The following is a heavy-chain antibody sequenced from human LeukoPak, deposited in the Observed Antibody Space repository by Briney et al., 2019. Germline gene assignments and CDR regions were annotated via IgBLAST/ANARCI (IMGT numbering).Heavy chain of an antibody. J-gene: IGHJ5*02. CDR1: GGSISSSTYY. D-gene: IGHD3-22*01. V-gene: IGHV4-39*01. CDR3: ARLGSGYYPNRFDP. CDR2: IYYSGST. Sequence: SETLSLTCTVSGGSISSSTYYWGWIRQPPGKGLEWIGSIYYSGSTYYNPSLKSRVTISVDTSKNQFSLKLSSVTAADTAVYYCARLGSGYYPNRFDPWGQGTLVTASS.